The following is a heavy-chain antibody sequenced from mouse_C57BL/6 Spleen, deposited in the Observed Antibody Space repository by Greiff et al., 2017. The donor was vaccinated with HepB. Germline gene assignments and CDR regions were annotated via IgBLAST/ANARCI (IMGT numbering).Heavy chain of an antibody. Sequence: EVQVVESGGDLVKPGGSLKLSCAASGFTFSSYGMSWVRQTPDKRLEWVATISSGGSYTHYPDSVKGRFTISRDNAKNTLYLQMSSLKSEDTAMYYCARGSGFFDYWGQGTTLTVSS. CDR3: ARGSGFFDY. J-gene: IGHJ2*01. V-gene: IGHV5-6*01. CDR1: GFTFSSYG. D-gene: IGHD1-1*01. CDR2: ISSGGSYT.